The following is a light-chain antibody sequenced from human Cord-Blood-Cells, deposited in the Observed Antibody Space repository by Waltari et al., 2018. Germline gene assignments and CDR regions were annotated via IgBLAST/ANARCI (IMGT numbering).Light chain of an antibody. CDR1: SSDVGGYNN. CDR3: SSYTSSSTLV. V-gene: IGLV2-14*01. CDR2: DVS. J-gene: IGLJ3*02. Sequence: QSALTQPASVSGSPGQSITISCTGTSSDVGGYNNVSWYQQHPGKAPKLMIYDVSNRPSVVSNRFSGSKSGNTASLTISGLQAEDEADYYCSSYTSSSTLVFGGGTKLTVL.